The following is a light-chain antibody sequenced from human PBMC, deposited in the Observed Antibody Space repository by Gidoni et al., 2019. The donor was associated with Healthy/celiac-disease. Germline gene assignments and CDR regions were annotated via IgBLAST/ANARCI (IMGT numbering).Light chain of an antibody. J-gene: IGKJ3*01. CDR1: QSICSY. V-gene: IGKV1-39*01. CDR2: AAS. CDR3: QQSYSTPLT. Sequence: DNQMTQSPSSLSASVGDRVTITCRASQSICSYLNWYQQKPGNAPKLLIYAASSLKSGVPSRFRGSGSGTGFTLTISSLQPEDFSTYYFQQSYSTPLTFGPGTKVDIK.